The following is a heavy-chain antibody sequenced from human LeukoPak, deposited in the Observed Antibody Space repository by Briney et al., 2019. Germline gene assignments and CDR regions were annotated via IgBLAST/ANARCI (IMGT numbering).Heavy chain of an antibody. Sequence: GGSLRLSCAASGFTFSSYGMHWVRQAPGKELEWVAVIWYDGSNKYYADSVKGRFTISRDNSKYTLYLQMNSLRAEDTAVYYCARDKGVAGSSYWYFDLWGRGTLVTVSS. CDR3: ARDKGVAGSSYWYFDL. CDR2: IWYDGSNK. CDR1: GFTFSSYG. V-gene: IGHV3-33*01. D-gene: IGHD6-19*01. J-gene: IGHJ2*01.